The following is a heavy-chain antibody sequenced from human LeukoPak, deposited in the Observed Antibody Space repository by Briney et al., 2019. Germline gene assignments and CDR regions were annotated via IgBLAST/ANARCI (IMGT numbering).Heavy chain of an antibody. J-gene: IGHJ3*02. V-gene: IGHV1-2*02. Sequence: GASVKVSCKASGYTFTGYYMHWVRQAPGQGLEWMGWINPNSGGTNYAQKFQGRVTMTRDTSISTAYMELSRLRSDDTAVYYCARASGSYPDDAFDIWGQGTMVTVSS. CDR1: GYTFTGYY. CDR2: INPNSGGT. D-gene: IGHD1-26*01. CDR3: ARASGSYPDDAFDI.